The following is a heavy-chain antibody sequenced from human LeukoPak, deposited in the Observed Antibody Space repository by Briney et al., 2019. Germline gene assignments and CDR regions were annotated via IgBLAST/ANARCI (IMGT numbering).Heavy chain of an antibody. Sequence: GGSLRPSCAASGFTVSSSYMSWVRQAPGKGLEWVSVIYSGGSTYYADSVKGRFTISRDNSKNTLYLQMNSLRAEDTAVYYCARGMDYYDSSGEGLIDYWGQGTLVTVSS. J-gene: IGHJ4*02. CDR3: ARGMDYYDSSGEGLIDY. CDR1: GFTVSSSY. CDR2: IYSGGST. D-gene: IGHD3-22*01. V-gene: IGHV3-66*01.